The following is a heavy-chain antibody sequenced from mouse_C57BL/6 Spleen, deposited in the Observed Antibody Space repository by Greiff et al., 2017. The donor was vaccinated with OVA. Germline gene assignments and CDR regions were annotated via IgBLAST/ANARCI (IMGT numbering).Heavy chain of an antibody. V-gene: IGHV1-80*01. D-gene: IGHD1-1*01. CDR1: GYAFSSYW. Sequence: QVQLQQSGAELVKPGASVKISCKASGYAFSSYWMNWVKQRPGKGLEWIGQIYPGDGDTNYNGKFKGKATLTADKSSSTAYMQLSSLTSEDSAVYFWARYGSSYWYFDVWGTGTTVTVSS. J-gene: IGHJ1*03. CDR3: ARYGSSYWYFDV. CDR2: IYPGDGDT.